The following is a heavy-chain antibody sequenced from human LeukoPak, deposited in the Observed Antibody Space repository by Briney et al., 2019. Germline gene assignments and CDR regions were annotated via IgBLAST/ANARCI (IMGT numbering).Heavy chain of an antibody. J-gene: IGHJ4*02. CDR3: ARDWGSWYPDY. CDR2: ISSSSSYI. Sequence: GGSLRLSCAASGFTFSDAWMTWVRQAPGKGLEWVSSISSSSSYIYYADSVKGRFTISRDNAKNSLYLQMNSLRAEDTAVYYCARDWGSWYPDYWGQGTLVTVSS. D-gene: IGHD6-13*01. CDR1: GFTFSDAW. V-gene: IGHV3-21*01.